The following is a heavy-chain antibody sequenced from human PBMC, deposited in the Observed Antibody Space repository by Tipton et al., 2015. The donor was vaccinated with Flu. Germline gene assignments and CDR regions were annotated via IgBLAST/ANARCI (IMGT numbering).Heavy chain of an antibody. CDR2: VYTSGST. CDR1: GGSISSYY. V-gene: IGHV4-4*07. CDR3: ASFRIAARFDY. Sequence: TLSLTCTVSGGSISSYYWSWIRQPAGKGLEWIGRVYTSGSTNYNPSLKSRVTISVDTSKNQFSLKLSSVTAADTAVYYCASFRIAARFDYWGQGTLVTVSS. J-gene: IGHJ4*02. D-gene: IGHD6-6*01.